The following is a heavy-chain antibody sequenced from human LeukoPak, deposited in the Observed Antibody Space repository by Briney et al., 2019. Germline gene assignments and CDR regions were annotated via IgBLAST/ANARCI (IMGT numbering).Heavy chain of an antibody. V-gene: IGHV1-2*06. J-gene: IGHJ4*02. CDR1: GYTFTGYN. CDR3: ARVEYCGGDCNFDY. CDR2: INPNSGGT. D-gene: IGHD2-21*02. Sequence: ASVKVSCKASGYTFTGYNMHWVRQAPGQGLEWMGRINPNSGGTNYAQKFQGRVTMTRDTSISTAYMELSRLRSDDTAVYYCARVEYCGGDCNFDYWGQGTLFTVSS.